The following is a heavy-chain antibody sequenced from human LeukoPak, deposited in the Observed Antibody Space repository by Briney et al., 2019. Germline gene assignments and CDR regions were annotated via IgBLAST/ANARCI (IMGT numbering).Heavy chain of an antibody. V-gene: IGHV3-21*06. CDR2: ISSQGSYI. D-gene: IGHD3-10*01. J-gene: IGHJ6*04. CDR1: GFIFTSYT. Sequence: GGSLRLSCAASGFIFTSYTMNWVRQAPGKGLEWVSSISSQGSYIYYEDSLKGRFTVSRDNAQNLLYLQMDSPTAQDTAVYCCARGGSGSFHVWGKGTTVIVSS. CDR3: ARGGSGSFHV.